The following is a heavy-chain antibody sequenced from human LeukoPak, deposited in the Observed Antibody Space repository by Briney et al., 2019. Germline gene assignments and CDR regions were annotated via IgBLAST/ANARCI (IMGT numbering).Heavy chain of an antibody. J-gene: IGHJ4*02. CDR1: GYTLTELS. V-gene: IGHV1-24*01. D-gene: IGHD3-3*01. CDR2: FDPEDGET. Sequence: ASVKVSCKVSGYTLTELSMHWVRQAPGKGLEWMGGFDPEDGETIYAQKFQGRVTMTEDTSTDTAYMELSSLRSEDTAVYYCATAPFLRFPLVYWGQGTLVTVSS. CDR3: ATAPFLRFPLVY.